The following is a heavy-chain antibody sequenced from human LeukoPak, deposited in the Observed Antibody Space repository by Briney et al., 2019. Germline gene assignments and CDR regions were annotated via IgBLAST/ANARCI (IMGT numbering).Heavy chain of an antibody. V-gene: IGHV3-48*02. J-gene: IGHJ4*02. Sequence: GGSLRLSCAASGFTFSAYSMNWVRQAPGKGLEWISYITSSSTTKYYAESVKGRFTISRDNAKNSLFLQMNSLRDADTAGYYCARVSNYHFDSWGQGILVTVPS. CDR1: GFTFSAYS. CDR2: ITSSSTTK. CDR3: ARVSNYHFDS. D-gene: IGHD4-11*01.